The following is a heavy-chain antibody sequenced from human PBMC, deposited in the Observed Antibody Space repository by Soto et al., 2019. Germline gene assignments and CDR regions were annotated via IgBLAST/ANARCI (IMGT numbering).Heavy chain of an antibody. J-gene: IGHJ4*02. CDR3: ARGEEEGADYFDY. V-gene: IGHV3-30-3*01. CDR2: ISYDGSNQ. Sequence: QVQLVESGGGVVQPGRSLRLSCAASGFTFSSYAMHWVRQAPGKGLEWVAVISYDGSNQYYADSVKGRCTISRDNSKNTLDQQMNSLRAEDTAVYYCARGEEEGADYFDYWGQGTLVTVSS. CDR1: GFTFSSYA.